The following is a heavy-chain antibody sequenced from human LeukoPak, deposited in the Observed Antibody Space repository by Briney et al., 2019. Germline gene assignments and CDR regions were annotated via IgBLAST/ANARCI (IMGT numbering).Heavy chain of an antibody. CDR1: GFTFSSYG. CDR2: IWYDGSNK. Sequence: GGSLRLSCAASGFTFSSYGMHWVRQAPGKGLEWVAVIWYDGSNKYYADSVKGRFTISRDNSKNTLYLQMNSPRAEDTAVYYCAKGYYDYVWGSYRPKYYFDYWGQGTLVTVSS. V-gene: IGHV3-30*02. J-gene: IGHJ4*02. D-gene: IGHD3-16*02. CDR3: AKGYYDYVWGSYRPKYYFDY.